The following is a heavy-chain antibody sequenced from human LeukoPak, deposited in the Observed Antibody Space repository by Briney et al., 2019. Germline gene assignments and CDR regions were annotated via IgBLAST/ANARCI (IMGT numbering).Heavy chain of an antibody. V-gene: IGHV6-1*01. CDR1: GDTVSTDTVA. CDR3: ARTDRDYFDTSDYDAFDL. CDR2: KYYRSKWYN. D-gene: IGHD3-22*01. Sequence: SQTLSLTCGISGDTVSTDTVAWNCLRHPPSSGLEWLGRKYYRSKWYNDYAESVNGRITVNADTSRNQISLHLNFVIPEDTAVYYCARTDRDYFDTSDYDAFDLWGQGTPVTVSS. J-gene: IGHJ3*01.